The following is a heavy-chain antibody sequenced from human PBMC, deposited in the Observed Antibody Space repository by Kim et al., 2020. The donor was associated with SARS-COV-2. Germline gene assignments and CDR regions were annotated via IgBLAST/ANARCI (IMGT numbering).Heavy chain of an antibody. CDR1: GFTFSSYG. Sequence: GGSLRLSCAASGFTFSSYGMHWVRQAPGKGLEWVAVIWYDGSNKYYADSVKGRFTISRDNSKNTLYLQMNSLRAEDTAVYYCARERDSGWVSYYYYYGMDVWGQGTTVTVSS. D-gene: IGHD6-19*01. CDR3: ARERDSGWVSYYYYYGMDV. J-gene: IGHJ6*02. CDR2: IWYDGSNK. V-gene: IGHV3-33*01.